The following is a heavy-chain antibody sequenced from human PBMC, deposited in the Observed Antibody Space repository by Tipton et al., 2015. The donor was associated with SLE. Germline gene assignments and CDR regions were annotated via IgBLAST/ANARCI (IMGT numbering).Heavy chain of an antibody. CDR1: GGSISSYY. Sequence: TLSLTCTVSGGSISSYYWSWIRQPAGKGLEWIGRIYTSGGTNYNPSLKSRVTMSVDTSKNQFSLKLSSVTAADTAVYYCARNLGYGDYAPDLWGRGTLVTVSS. D-gene: IGHD4-17*01. CDR2: IYTSGGT. V-gene: IGHV4-4*07. CDR3: ARNLGYGDYAPDL. J-gene: IGHJ2*01.